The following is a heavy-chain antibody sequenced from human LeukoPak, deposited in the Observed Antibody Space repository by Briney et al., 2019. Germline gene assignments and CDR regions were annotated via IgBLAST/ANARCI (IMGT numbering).Heavy chain of an antibody. CDR1: GLTFSTSG. V-gene: IGHV3-21*06. CDR2: IGPTGSDR. J-gene: IGHJ4*02. CDR3: ATETNGRHYDY. D-gene: IGHD1-14*01. Sequence: GGSLRLSXTASGLTFSTSGFNWVRQAPGKGLEWVASIGPTGSDRYHAGSIKGRFTISRDNANNFLYLQMNSLRAEDTAVYYCATETNGRHYDYWGQGTLLTVSS.